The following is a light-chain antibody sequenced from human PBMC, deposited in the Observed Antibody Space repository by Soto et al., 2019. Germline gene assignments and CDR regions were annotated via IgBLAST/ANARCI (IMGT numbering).Light chain of an antibody. CDR1: QTISNF. CDR2: GAS. Sequence: DIEMTQSPSSLSATVGDRVTVTFRASQTISNFLNWYQQTPGKAPKLLIYGASNLQSGVPSRFSGSGSGTDLTLTISSLQPEDFATYFCQQSYNTPRKFGQGTKADI. J-gene: IGKJ1*01. V-gene: IGKV1-39*01. CDR3: QQSYNTPRK.